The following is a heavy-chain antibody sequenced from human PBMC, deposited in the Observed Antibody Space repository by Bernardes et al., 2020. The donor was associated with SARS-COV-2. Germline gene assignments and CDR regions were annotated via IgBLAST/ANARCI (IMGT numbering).Heavy chain of an antibody. V-gene: IGHV3-33*01. D-gene: IGHD3-9*01. CDR2: IWYDGSNK. CDR3: ARDAKYDILTGYVFDY. CDR1: GFTFSSYG. Sequence: GSLRLSCAASGFTFSSYGMHWVRQAPGKGLEWVAVIWYDGSNKYYADSVKGRFTISRDNSKNTLYLQMNSLRAEDTAVYYCARDAKYDILTGYVFDYWGQGTLVTVSS. J-gene: IGHJ4*02.